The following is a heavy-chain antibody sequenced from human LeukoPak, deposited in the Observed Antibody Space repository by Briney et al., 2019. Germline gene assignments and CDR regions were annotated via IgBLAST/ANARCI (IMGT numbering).Heavy chain of an antibody. Sequence: PSETLSLTCTVSGGSISSYYWSWIRQPPGKGLEWIGYIYYSGSTNYNPSLKSRVTISVDTSKNQFSLKLSSVTAADTAVYYCARGPYYYDSSGLDYWGQGTLVTVSS. CDR1: GGSISSYY. V-gene: IGHV4-59*08. CDR3: ARGPYYYDSSGLDY. D-gene: IGHD3-22*01. J-gene: IGHJ4*02. CDR2: IYYSGST.